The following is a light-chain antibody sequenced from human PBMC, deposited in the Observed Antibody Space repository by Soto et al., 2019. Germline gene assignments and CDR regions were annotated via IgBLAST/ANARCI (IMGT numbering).Light chain of an antibody. Sequence: EIVMTQSPATLSLSPGERATLSCRASQNIISNLAWYQQKLGQAPRLLIYGASTRATGIPARFSGSGSGTEFTLNISSLQSEDFAVYYCQHYNNWLGTFGGGTKVDIK. CDR3: QHYNNWLGT. J-gene: IGKJ4*01. V-gene: IGKV3-15*01. CDR2: GAS. CDR1: QNIISN.